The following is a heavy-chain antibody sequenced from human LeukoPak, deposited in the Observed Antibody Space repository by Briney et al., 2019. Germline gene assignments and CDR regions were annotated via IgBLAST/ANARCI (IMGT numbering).Heavy chain of an antibody. CDR3: ARDFRAGGVTSKAFDI. CDR2: ISYDGSNK. J-gene: IGHJ3*02. CDR1: GFTFSSYS. V-gene: IGHV3-30*03. D-gene: IGHD3-16*01. Sequence: PGGSLRLSCAASGFTFSSYSMNWVRQAPGKGLEWVAVISYDGSNKYYADSVKGRFTISRDNSKNTLYLQMNSLRAEDTAVYYCARDFRAGGVTSKAFDIWGQGTMVTVSS.